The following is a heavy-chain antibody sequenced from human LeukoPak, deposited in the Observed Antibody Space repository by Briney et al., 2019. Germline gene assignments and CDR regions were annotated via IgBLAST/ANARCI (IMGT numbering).Heavy chain of an antibody. CDR2: IYYSGST. Sequence: PSQTLSLTCTVSGGSISSGDYYWSWIRQPPGKGLEWIGYIYYSGSTYYNPSLKSRVTISVDTSKNQFPLKLSSVTAADTAVYYCARDSSDFWSSYPLGGAFDIWGQGTMVTVSS. V-gene: IGHV4-30-4*08. CDR1: GGSISSGDYY. CDR3: ARDSSDFWSSYPLGGAFDI. D-gene: IGHD3-3*01. J-gene: IGHJ3*02.